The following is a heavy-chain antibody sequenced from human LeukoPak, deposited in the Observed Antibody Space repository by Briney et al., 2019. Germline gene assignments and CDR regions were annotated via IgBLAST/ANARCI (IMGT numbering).Heavy chain of an antibody. J-gene: IGHJ4*02. Sequence: GGSLRLSCAASGFNVNNNYMTWVRQAPGKGLDWVSVIDSDGNTYYADSVMGRFSISRDNSKNMVFLQMNSLRAEDTAVYYCARGLHDLWRGHMGYWGQGTLVTVSS. CDR1: GFNVNNNY. V-gene: IGHV3-53*01. D-gene: IGHD3-3*01. CDR2: IDSDGNT. CDR3: ARGLHDLWRGHMGY.